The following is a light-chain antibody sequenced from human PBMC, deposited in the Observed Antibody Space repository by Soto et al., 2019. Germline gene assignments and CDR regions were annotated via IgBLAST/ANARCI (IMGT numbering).Light chain of an antibody. Sequence: EIVLTQSPATLSLSPGERATLSCRASQSVSSYLAWYQQKPGQAPRLLIYDASNRATGLPARFSGSGSGTDFTLPISSLEPEDFAVYYCQQRSNWPPWTFGQGTKVEIK. J-gene: IGKJ1*01. CDR1: QSVSSY. V-gene: IGKV3-11*01. CDR2: DAS. CDR3: QQRSNWPPWT.